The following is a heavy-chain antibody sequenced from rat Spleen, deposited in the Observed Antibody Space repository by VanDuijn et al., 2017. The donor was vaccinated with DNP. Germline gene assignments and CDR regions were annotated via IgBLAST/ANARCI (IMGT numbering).Heavy chain of an antibody. CDR2: INPGSGGT. CDR1: GYTFTSYD. CDR3: ASPYYYDGTYYPYNWFAY. J-gene: IGHJ3*01. Sequence: QVQLLQSGAELTKPGSSVKISCKASGYTFTSYDISWINQRPGQALEWIAAINPGSGGTGYNEKFKGKATLTVDKSSSTAFMQLSSLTPEDTAVYYCASPYYYDGTYYPYNWFAYWGQGTLVTVSS. D-gene: IGHD1-12*02. V-gene: IGHV1-60*01.